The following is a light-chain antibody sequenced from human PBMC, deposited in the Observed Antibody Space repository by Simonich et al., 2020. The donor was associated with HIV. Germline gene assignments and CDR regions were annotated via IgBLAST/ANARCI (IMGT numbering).Light chain of an antibody. CDR1: QGLSSW. V-gene: IGKV1-12*01. J-gene: IGKJ4*01. CDR2: AAS. CDR3: QQSYSTPLT. Sequence: DIQMTQSPSSVSASVGDKITITCRASQGLSSWLAWYQHKPGKAPKLLMYAASTLQSGVPARFSGRGSGTDFILTISSLQPEDFATYYCQQSYSTPLTFGGGTKVDIK.